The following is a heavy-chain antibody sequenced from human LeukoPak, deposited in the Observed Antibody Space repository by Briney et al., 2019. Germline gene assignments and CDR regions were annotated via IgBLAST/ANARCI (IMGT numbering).Heavy chain of an antibody. J-gene: IGHJ4*02. V-gene: IGHV3-21*01. CDR2: ISSGTSYI. D-gene: IGHD6-6*01. Sequence: PGGSLRLSCAASGFTFSNFAMNWVRQAPGKRLEWVSSISSGTSYIYYADSVRGRFTISRDNAKNSLYLQMNSLRAEDTAVYYCASGARPIEYWGQGTLVTVSS. CDR1: GFTFSNFA. CDR3: ASGARPIEY.